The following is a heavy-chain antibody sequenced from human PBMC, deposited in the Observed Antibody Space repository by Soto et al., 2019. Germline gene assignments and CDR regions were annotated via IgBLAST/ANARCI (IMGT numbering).Heavy chain of an antibody. V-gene: IGHV3-30*03. Sequence: QVQLVESGGGVVQPGTSLRLSCVASGFSFRNYGMLWVRQAPGKGLEWVTLISNDGSNKYYVDSVKGRFTISRDKSKNTLYLQMNSLRTEDTAVYYCAGGYDWGDYWGQGTLVTVSS. CDR1: GFSFRNYG. J-gene: IGHJ4*02. D-gene: IGHD5-12*01. CDR2: ISNDGSNK. CDR3: AGGYDWGDY.